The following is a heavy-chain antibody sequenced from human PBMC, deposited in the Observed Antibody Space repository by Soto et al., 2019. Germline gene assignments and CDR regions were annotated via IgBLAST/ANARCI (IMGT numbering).Heavy chain of an antibody. D-gene: IGHD4-17*01. CDR1: GYTFTNYD. CDR3: ARGSVTTDIGYYYYGMDV. CDR2: MNPNSGNT. V-gene: IGHV1-8*01. J-gene: IGHJ6*02. Sequence: ASLKVCCKASGYTFTNYDINWVRQATGQGLEWMGWMNPNSGNTGYAQKFQGRVTMTRNTSISTAYMELSSLRSEDTAVYYCARGSVTTDIGYYYYGMDVWGQGTTVTVSS.